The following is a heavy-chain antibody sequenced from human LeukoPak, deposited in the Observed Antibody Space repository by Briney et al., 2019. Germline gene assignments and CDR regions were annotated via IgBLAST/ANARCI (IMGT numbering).Heavy chain of an antibody. CDR3: AKDGNYDFWSGLENWFDP. CDR1: GFTFSSYA. Sequence: GGSLRLSCAASGFTFSSYAMSWVRQAPGKGLEWVSAISGSGGSTYYADSVKGRFTISRDNSKNTLYLQMKSLRAEDTAVYYCAKDGNYDFWSGLENWFDPWGQGTLVTVSS. CDR2: ISGSGGST. D-gene: IGHD3-3*01. J-gene: IGHJ5*02. V-gene: IGHV3-23*01.